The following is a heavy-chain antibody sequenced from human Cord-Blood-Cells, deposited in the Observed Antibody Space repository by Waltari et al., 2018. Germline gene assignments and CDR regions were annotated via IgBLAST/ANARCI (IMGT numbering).Heavy chain of an antibody. CDR1: GFTFSSYA. J-gene: IGHJ3*02. CDR2: ISSNGGST. D-gene: IGHD3-10*01. CDR3: ARGSGSLHAFDI. Sequence: EVQLVESGGGLVQPGGSLRLSCAASGFTFSSYAMHWVRQAPGKGLEYVSAISSNGGSTYYANSVKGRFTISRDNSKNTLYLQMGSLRAEDMAVYYCARGSGSLHAFDIWGQGTMDTVSS. V-gene: IGHV3-64*01.